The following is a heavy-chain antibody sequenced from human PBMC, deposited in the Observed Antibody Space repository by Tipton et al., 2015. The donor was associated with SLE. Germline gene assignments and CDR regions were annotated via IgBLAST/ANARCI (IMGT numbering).Heavy chain of an antibody. CDR3: ARGYERTGRTFAY. V-gene: IGHV1-8*02. Sequence: QLVQSGAEVKKPGASVKVSCKASGYTFTSYDINWVRQAAGQGLEWMGWMNPNSGNTGYAQKFQRRVTMTRNTSVSTAYMELSSLRAEDTAVYYCARGYERTGRTFAYWGQGILVTVSS. CDR2: MNPNSGNT. J-gene: IGHJ4*02. D-gene: IGHD1/OR15-1a*01. CDR1: GYTFTSYD.